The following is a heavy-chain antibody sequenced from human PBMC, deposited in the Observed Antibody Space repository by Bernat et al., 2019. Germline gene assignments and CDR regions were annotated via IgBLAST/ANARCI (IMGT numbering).Heavy chain of an antibody. V-gene: IGHV4-39*01. Sequence: QLQLQESGPGLVKPSETLSLTCTVSGGSISSSSYYWGWIRQPPGKGLEWIGSIYYSGSTYYNPSLKSRVTISVDTSKNQFSLKLSSVTAADTAVYYCARGVEQQLLTEGVVFDYWGQGTLVTVSS. CDR2: IYYSGST. J-gene: IGHJ4*02. CDR3: ARGVEQQLLTEGVVFDY. CDR1: GGSISSSSYY. D-gene: IGHD6-13*01.